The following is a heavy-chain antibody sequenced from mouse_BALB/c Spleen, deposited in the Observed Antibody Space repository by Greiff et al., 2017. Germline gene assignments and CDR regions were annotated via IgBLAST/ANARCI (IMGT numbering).Heavy chain of an antibody. V-gene: IGHV14-3*02. Sequence: EVKLQESGAELVKPGASVKLSCTASGFNIKDTYMHWVKQRPEQGLEWIGRIDPANGNTKYDPKFQGKATITADTSSNTAYLQLSSLTSEDTAVYYCAREGWLLRNDYWGQGTTLTVSS. J-gene: IGHJ2*01. CDR3: AREGWLLRNDY. CDR1: GFNIKDTY. CDR2: IDPANGNT. D-gene: IGHD2-3*01.